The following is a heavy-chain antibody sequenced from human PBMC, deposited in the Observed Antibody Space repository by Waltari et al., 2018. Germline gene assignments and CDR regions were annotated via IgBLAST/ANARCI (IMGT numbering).Heavy chain of an antibody. D-gene: IGHD1-20*01. V-gene: IGHV3-9*01. CDR1: GFTFDDYA. J-gene: IGHJ6*02. Sequence: EVQLVESGGGLVQPGRSLRLSCAASGFTFDDYAMPWVRQAPGKGLEWVSGISWNSGSIGYADSVKGRFTISRDNAKNSLYLQMNSLRAEDTALYYCAKDMMYNWNPAPSGYYGMDVWGQGTTVTVSS. CDR3: AKDMMYNWNPAPSGYYGMDV. CDR2: ISWNSGSI.